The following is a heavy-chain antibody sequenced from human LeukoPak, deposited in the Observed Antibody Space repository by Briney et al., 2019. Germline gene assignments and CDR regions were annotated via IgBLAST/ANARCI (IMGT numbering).Heavy chain of an antibody. CDR1: GFIFSSYS. J-gene: IGHJ4*02. D-gene: IGHD2-15*01. Sequence: NSGGSLRLSCAASGFIFSSYSMNWVRQAPGKGLEWGSSISSSSSYIYYADSVKGRFTISRDNAKNSLYLQMNSLRAEDTAVYYCARHCSGGSCYDYWGQGTLVTVSS. CDR3: ARHCSGGSCYDY. CDR2: ISSSSSYI. V-gene: IGHV3-21*01.